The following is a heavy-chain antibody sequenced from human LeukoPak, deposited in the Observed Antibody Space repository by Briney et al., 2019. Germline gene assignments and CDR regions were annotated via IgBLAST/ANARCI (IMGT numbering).Heavy chain of an antibody. D-gene: IGHD3-10*01. Sequence: GGSLRLSCAASGFTFSSYGMHWVRQAPGKGLEWVAVIWYDGSNKYYADSVKGRFTISRDNSKNTLHLQMNSLRAEDTAVYYCARGPNYYGSGSYYVDYWGQGTLVTVSS. V-gene: IGHV3-33*01. CDR2: IWYDGSNK. J-gene: IGHJ4*02. CDR1: GFTFSSYG. CDR3: ARGPNYYGSGSYYVDY.